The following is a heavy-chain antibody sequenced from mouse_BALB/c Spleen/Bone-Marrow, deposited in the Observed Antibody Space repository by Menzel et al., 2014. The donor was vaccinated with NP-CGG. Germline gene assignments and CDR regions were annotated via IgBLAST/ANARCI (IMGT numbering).Heavy chain of an antibody. CDR3: ARDYYGSSDY. Sequence: EVQLVESGGGLVQPGGSLKLSCAASGYTFSSYGMSWVRQTPAKRLELVATINSNGGSTYYPDSVKGRFTISRDDAKNTLYLQMSSLKSEDTAMYYCARDYYGSSDYWGLGTTLTVSS. CDR1: GYTFSSYG. CDR2: INSNGGST. V-gene: IGHV5-6-3*01. J-gene: IGHJ2*01. D-gene: IGHD1-1*01.